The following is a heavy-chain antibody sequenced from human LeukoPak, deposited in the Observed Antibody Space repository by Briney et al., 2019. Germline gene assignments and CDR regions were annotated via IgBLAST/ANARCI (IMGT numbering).Heavy chain of an antibody. CDR1: GGSISSSSYY. J-gene: IGHJ5*02. D-gene: IGHD4-17*01. V-gene: IGHV4-39*07. Sequence: PSETLSLTCTVSGGSISSSSYYWGWIRQPPGKGLEWIGSIYYSGSTYYTPSLKSRVTISVDTSKNQFSLKLSSVTAADPAVYYCARADTDWFDPWGQGTLVTVSS. CDR2: IYYSGST. CDR3: ARADTDWFDP.